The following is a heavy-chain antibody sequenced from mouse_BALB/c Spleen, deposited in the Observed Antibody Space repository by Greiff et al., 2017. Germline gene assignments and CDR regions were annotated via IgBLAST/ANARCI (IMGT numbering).Heavy chain of an antibody. CDR3: ARGNYDAMDY. CDR2: IYPGDGDT. D-gene: IGHD2-1*01. Sequence: QVQLKQSGAELVRPGSSVKISCKASGYAFSSYWMNWVKQRPGQGLEWIGQIYPGDGDTNYNGKFKGKATLTADKSSSTAYMQLSSLTSEDSAVYFCARGNYDAMDYWGQGTSVTVSS. CDR1: GYAFSSYW. J-gene: IGHJ4*01. V-gene: IGHV1-80*01.